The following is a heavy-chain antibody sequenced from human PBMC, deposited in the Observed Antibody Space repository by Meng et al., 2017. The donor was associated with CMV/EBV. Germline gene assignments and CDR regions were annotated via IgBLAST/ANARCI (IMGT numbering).Heavy chain of an antibody. CDR1: GGSISSSSYY. CDR2: IYYSGST. CDR3: ASYWYQLREDNYNWLDP. J-gene: IGHJ5*02. V-gene: IGHV4-39*01. D-gene: IGHD2-2*01. Sequence: SETLSLTCTVSGGSISSSSYYWGWIRQPPGKGLEWIGSIYYSGSTYYNPSLKSTVTISVDTSKNQFSLKLSSVTAADTAVYSCASYWYQLREDNYNWLDPWGQGTLVTVSS.